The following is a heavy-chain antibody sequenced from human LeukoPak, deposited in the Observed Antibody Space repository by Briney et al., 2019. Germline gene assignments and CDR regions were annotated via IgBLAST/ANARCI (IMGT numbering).Heavy chain of an antibody. CDR3: ARQFDDPYGPPFTGFLKNWFDP. CDR1: GYTFIGYY. D-gene: IGHD3-10*01. J-gene: IGHJ5*02. Sequence: ASVKVSCKASGYTFIGYYMHWVRQAPGQGLEWMGWINPNSGGTNYAQKFQGRVTMTRDTSISTAYMELSRLRSDDTAVYYCARQFDDPYGPPFTGFLKNWFDPWGQGTLVTVSS. CDR2: INPNSGGT. V-gene: IGHV1-2*02.